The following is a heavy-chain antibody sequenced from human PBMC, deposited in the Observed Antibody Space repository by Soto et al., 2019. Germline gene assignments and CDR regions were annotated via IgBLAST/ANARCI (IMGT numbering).Heavy chain of an antibody. Sequence: ASVKVSCKASGYTFTSYDINWVRQATGQGLEWMGWMNPNSGNTGYAQKFQGRVTMTRNTSISTAYMELSSLRSEDTAVYYCARPLPSRIAARLKRGYYYYYMDVWGKGITVTVSS. J-gene: IGHJ6*03. CDR1: GYTFTSYD. CDR3: ARPLPSRIAARLKRGYYYYYMDV. D-gene: IGHD6-6*01. CDR2: MNPNSGNT. V-gene: IGHV1-8*01.